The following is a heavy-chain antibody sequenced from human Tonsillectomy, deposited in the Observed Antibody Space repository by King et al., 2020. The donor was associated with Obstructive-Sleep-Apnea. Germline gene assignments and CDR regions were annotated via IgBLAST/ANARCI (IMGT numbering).Heavy chain of an antibody. Sequence: VQLQESGPGLVKPSETLSLSCTVSSYSISTGYYWGWIRQPPGKGLDWIGSIYHSGSGNTYYNPSLESRVTISVDTSKNQFSLKLSSVTAADTAVYYCARVGYYASGNYYHFDYWGQGTLVTVSS. CDR3: ARVGYYASGNYYHFDY. CDR2: IYHSGSGNT. V-gene: IGHV4-38-2*02. J-gene: IGHJ4*02. CDR1: SYSISTGYY. D-gene: IGHD3-10*01.